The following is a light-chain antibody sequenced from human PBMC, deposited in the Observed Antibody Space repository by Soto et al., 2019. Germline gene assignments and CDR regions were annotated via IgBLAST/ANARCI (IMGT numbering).Light chain of an antibody. CDR2: DYS. J-gene: IGKJ4*01. Sequence: DVQRTQSPSTLSASVGHRVTSTCRANQDVSSWLAWYQQKPGKAPKLLIYDYSSLESGVTPRLSGSGYGKELKLNISRLQHDDSATYQCQPYKTYSLTVGGVTQVEI. CDR1: QDVSSW. CDR3: QPYKTYSLT. V-gene: IGKV1-5*01.